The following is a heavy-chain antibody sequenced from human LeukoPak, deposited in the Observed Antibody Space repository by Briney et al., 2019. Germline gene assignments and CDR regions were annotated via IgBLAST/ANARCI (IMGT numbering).Heavy chain of an antibody. CDR1: GGSLRSFSYF. CDR2: VSNSGSI. Sequence: SETLSLTCSVSGGSLRSFSYFWGWIRLPPGKGLEWIGSVSNSGSIYYNPSLDSRASISMDTTKNEVYLKLNYVTAADTAVYFCARDGMSGIFDYWGQGTLVTVSS. D-gene: IGHD1-1*01. CDR3: ARDGMSGIFDY. V-gene: IGHV4-39*07. J-gene: IGHJ4*02.